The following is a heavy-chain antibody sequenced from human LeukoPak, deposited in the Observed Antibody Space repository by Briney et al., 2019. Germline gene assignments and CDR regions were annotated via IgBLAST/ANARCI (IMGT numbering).Heavy chain of an antibody. D-gene: IGHD2-2*03. CDR2: INSDGSST. V-gene: IGHV3-74*01. CDR1: GFTFSSYW. CDR3: ARDVGYCSSTSCYAYFDY. J-gene: IGHJ4*02. Sequence: GGSLRLSCAASGFTFSSYWMHWVRQAPGKGLVWVSRINSDGSSTSYADSVKGRFTISRDNAKNTLYLQMNSLRAEDTAVYYCARDVGYCSSTSCYAYFDYWGQGTLVTVSS.